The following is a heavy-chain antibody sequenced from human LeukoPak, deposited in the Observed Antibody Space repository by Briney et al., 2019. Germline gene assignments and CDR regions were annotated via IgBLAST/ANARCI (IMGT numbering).Heavy chain of an antibody. V-gene: IGHV4-4*07. D-gene: IGHD5-18*01. Sequence: SETLSLTCTVSGGSITSYHWSWIRQPAGRELEWIGRIHASGSSNYNPSLKSRVTMSVDTSKNQFSLKLTSVTAAETAGYYCARDGLYSYGYSYFDYWGQGTLVTVSS. J-gene: IGHJ4*02. CDR3: ARDGLYSYGYSYFDY. CDR1: GGSITSYH. CDR2: IHASGSS.